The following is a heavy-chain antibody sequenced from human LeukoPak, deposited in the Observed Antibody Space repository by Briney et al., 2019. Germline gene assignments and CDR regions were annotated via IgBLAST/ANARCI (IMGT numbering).Heavy chain of an antibody. Sequence: GGSLRLSCAASGFTFSGYWMHWVRQAPGKGLVWVSRINSDESSTSYADSVKGRFTISRDSAKDTLYLQMNSLRDEDTAVYYCARGGYYYDSSGYHPFGYWGQGTLVTVSS. CDR1: GFTFSGYW. D-gene: IGHD3-22*01. CDR2: INSDESST. CDR3: ARGGYYYDSSGYHPFGY. J-gene: IGHJ4*02. V-gene: IGHV3-74*01.